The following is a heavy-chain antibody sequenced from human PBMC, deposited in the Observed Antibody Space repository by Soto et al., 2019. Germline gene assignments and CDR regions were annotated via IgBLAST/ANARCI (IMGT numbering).Heavy chain of an antibody. CDR1: GFTFSNYG. Sequence: GGSLRLSCEASGFTFSNYGMHWVRQAPGKGLEWVAVIWYDGSNKYYADSVKGRFTISRDSSKNTLYLQMNSLRAEDTAVYYCARDQRFGIVVAGTGYFQHWGQGTLVTVSS. CDR2: IWYDGSNK. J-gene: IGHJ1*01. V-gene: IGHV3-33*01. CDR3: ARDQRFGIVVAGTGYFQH. D-gene: IGHD6-19*01.